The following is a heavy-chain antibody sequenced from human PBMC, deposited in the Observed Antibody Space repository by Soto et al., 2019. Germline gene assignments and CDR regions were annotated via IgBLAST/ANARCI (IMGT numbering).Heavy chain of an antibody. CDR1: GGSISSRSHY. V-gene: IGHV4-39*01. J-gene: IGHJ4*02. CDR3: ATADGSGVVTPFFEY. D-gene: IGHD3-3*01. CDR2: SYYRGST. Sequence: QLQLQESGPGLVKPSETLSLTCTVSGGSISSRSHYWGWIRQSPGKHLEWIGSSYYRGSTHYNPSLKTRVTISVDTSKNQVSLKVYSVTAADTAVYYCATADGSGVVTPFFEYWGQGILVTGSS.